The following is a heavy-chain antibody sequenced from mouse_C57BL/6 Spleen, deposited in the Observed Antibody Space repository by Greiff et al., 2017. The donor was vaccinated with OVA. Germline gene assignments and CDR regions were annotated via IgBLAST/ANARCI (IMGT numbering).Heavy chain of an antibody. V-gene: IGHV1-55*01. CDR1: GYTFTSYW. CDR3: AREGAAQAPYFDY. D-gene: IGHD3-2*02. J-gene: IGHJ2*01. Sequence: QVQLQQPGAELVKPGASVKMSCKASGYTFTSYWITWVKQRPGQGLEWIGDIYPGSGSSNYNEKFKSKATLTVDTSSSTAYMQLSSLTSEDSAVYYCAREGAAQAPYFDYWGQGTTLTVSS. CDR2: IYPGSGSS.